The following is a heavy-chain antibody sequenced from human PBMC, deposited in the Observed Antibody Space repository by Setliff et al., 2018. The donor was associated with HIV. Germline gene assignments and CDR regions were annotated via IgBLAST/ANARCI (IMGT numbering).Heavy chain of an antibody. V-gene: IGHV4-39*07. Sequence: SETLSLTCTVSGGSVSSPGYYWAWIRQPPGKGLEWIGSIYYSGNTYYNPSVKSRVTISVDTFNNQFSLRLSSVTAADTAVYYCSRAIVAVTAIDHYYYGMDVWGQGTTVTVSS. J-gene: IGHJ6*02. CDR1: GGSVSSPGYY. CDR3: SRAIVAVTAIDHYYYGMDV. CDR2: IYYSGNT. D-gene: IGHD2-21*02.